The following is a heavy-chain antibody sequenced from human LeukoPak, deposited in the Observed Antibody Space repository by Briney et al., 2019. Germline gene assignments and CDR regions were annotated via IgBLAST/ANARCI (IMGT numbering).Heavy chain of an antibody. CDR1: GFTFSSYW. Sequence: GGSLRLSCAASGFTFSSYWMHWVRQAPGKGLVWVSRINTDGSSTSYADSVKGRFTISRDNAKNTLYLQMNSLRAEDTAVYYCARASLYCSSTSCYGSADAFDIWGQGTMVTVSS. CDR2: INTDGSST. D-gene: IGHD2-2*01. J-gene: IGHJ3*02. V-gene: IGHV3-74*01. CDR3: ARASLYCSSTSCYGSADAFDI.